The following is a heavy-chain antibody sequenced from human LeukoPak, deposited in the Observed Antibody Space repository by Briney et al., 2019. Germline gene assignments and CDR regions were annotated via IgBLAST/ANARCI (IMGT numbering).Heavy chain of an antibody. CDR3: ARVLRYCSGGNCYSGGLGYMDV. J-gene: IGHJ6*03. Sequence: ETLSLTCTVSGGSISSSSYYWGWIRQPPGKGLEWVSVIYSGGSTYYADSVKGRFTISRDNSKNTLYLQMNSLRAEDTAVYYCARVLRYCSGGNCYSGGLGYMDVWGKGTTVTISS. CDR1: GGSISSSSYY. CDR2: IYSGGST. D-gene: IGHD2-15*01. V-gene: IGHV3-53*01.